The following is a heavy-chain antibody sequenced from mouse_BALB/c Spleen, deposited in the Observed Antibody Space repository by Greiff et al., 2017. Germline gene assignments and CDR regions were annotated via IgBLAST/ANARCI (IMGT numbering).Heavy chain of an antibody. Sequence: QVQLQQSGAELVRPGASVKLSCKALGYTFTDYEMHWVKQTPVHGLEWIGAIHPGSGGTAYNQKFKGKTTLTTDKSSSTAYMKLSSLTSEDSAVYYCTRKLWLRAVYFDYWGQGTTLTVSS. CDR2: IHPGSGGT. CDR3: TRKLWLRAVYFDY. J-gene: IGHJ2*01. D-gene: IGHD2-2*01. CDR1: GYTFTDYE. V-gene: IGHV1-15*01.